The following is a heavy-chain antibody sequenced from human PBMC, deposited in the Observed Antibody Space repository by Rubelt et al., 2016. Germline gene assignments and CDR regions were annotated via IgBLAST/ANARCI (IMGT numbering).Heavy chain of an antibody. CDR3: ARDRSHYFDY. V-gene: IGHV3-30*04. J-gene: IGHJ4*02. Sequence: AASGFTFSSYAMHWVRQAPGKGLEWVAVISYDGSNKYYADSVKGRFTISRDNSKNTLYLQMNSLRAEETAVYYCARDRSHYFDYWGQGTLVTVSS. CDR2: ISYDGSNK. CDR1: GFTFSSYA.